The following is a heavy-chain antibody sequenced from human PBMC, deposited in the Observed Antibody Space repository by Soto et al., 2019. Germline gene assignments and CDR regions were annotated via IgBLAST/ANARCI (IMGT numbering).Heavy chain of an antibody. CDR2: ISAYHGNT. V-gene: IGHV1-18*01. Sequence: ASVKVSCKASGYTFTSYGISWVRQAPGQGLEWMGWISAYHGNTNYAQKLQGRVTMTTDTSTSTAYMELRSLRSDDTAVYYCARDLRAAMAYYYYYGMDVWGQGTTVTVSS. D-gene: IGHD5-18*01. J-gene: IGHJ6*02. CDR3: ARDLRAAMAYYYYYGMDV. CDR1: GYTFTSYG.